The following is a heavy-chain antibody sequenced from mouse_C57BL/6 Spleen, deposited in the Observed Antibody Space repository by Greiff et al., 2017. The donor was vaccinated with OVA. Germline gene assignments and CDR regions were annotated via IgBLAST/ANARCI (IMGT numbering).Heavy chain of an antibody. V-gene: IGHV3-1*01. J-gene: IGHJ3*01. CDR3: ARGLDGYPSWFAY. D-gene: IGHD2-3*01. CDR2: ISYSGST. Sequence: DVKLVESGPGMVKPSQSLSLTCTVTGYSITSGYDWHWIRHFPGNKLEWMGYISYSGSTNYNPSLKSRISITQDTSKNHFFLKLNSVTTEDTATYYCARGLDGYPSWFAYWGQGTLVTVSA. CDR1: GYSITSGYD.